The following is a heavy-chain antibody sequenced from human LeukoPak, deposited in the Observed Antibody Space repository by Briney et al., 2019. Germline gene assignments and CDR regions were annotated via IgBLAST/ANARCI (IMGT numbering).Heavy chain of an antibody. CDR1: GGSISSYY. V-gene: IGHV4-34*01. D-gene: IGHD3-22*01. Sequence: SETLSLTCTVSGGSISSYYWNWIRQPPGKGLEWIGEINHSGSTNYNPSLKSRVTISVDTSKNQFSLKLSSVTAADTAVYYCARGVSYYYDSTGGYFDYWGQGTLVTVSS. J-gene: IGHJ4*02. CDR2: INHSGST. CDR3: ARGVSYYYDSTGGYFDY.